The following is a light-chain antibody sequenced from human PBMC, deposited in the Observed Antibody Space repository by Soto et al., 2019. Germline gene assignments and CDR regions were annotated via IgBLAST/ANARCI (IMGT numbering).Light chain of an antibody. Sequence: DVQMTQSPSSLSASVGDGVTITCRASQSISCSLNWYQQKPGKAPKLLIYKASTLESGVPSNFSGSGSGTEFTLTINSLQPEDFATYYCQQYNSYPWTFGQGTKVDI. CDR3: QQYNSYPWT. J-gene: IGKJ1*01. CDR2: KAS. V-gene: IGKV1-5*03. CDR1: QSISCS.